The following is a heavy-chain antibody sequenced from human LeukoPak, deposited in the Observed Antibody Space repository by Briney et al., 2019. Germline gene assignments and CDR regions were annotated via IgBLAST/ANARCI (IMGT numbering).Heavy chain of an antibody. CDR3: ARDRRDDYAWGSYRDYYFDY. CDR2: INPSGGST. D-gene: IGHD3-16*02. CDR1: GYTFTGYY. V-gene: IGHV1-46*01. J-gene: IGHJ4*02. Sequence: ASVNVSCKASGYTFTGYYMHWVRQAPGQGLEWMGIINPSGGSTSYARKFQGRVTMTRDTSTSTVYMELSSLRSEDTAVYYCARDRRDDYAWGSYRDYYFDYWGQGTLVTVSS.